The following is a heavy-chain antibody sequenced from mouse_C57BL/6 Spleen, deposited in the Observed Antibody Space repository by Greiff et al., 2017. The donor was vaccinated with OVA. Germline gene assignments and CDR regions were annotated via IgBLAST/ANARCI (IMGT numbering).Heavy chain of an antibody. V-gene: IGHV5-17*01. J-gene: IGHJ4*01. CDR2: ISSGSSTI. D-gene: IGHD1-1*01. Sequence: EVQLQQSGGGLVKPGGSLKLSCAASGFTFSDYGMHWVRQAPEKGLEWVAYISSGSSTIYYADTVKGRFTISRDNAKNTLFLQMTSLRSEDTAMYYCARPDFSSYAMDYWGQGTSVTVSS. CDR3: ARPDFSSYAMDY. CDR1: GFTFSDYG.